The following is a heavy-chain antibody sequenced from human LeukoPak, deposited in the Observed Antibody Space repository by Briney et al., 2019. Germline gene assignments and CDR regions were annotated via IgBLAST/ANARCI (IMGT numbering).Heavy chain of an antibody. D-gene: IGHD4-17*01. J-gene: IGHJ4*02. CDR1: GGSFSGYY. CDR3: ARGTMTTVTYYFDY. V-gene: IGHV4-34*01. Sequence: SETLSLTCAVYGGSFSGYYWGWIRQPPGKGLEWIGEINHSGSTNYNRSLKSRVTISVDTSKNQFSLKLSSVTAADTAVYYCARGTMTTVTYYFDYWGQGTLVTVSS. CDR2: INHSGST.